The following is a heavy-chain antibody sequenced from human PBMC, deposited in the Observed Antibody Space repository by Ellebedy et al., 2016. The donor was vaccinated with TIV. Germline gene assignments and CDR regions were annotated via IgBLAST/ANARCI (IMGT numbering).Heavy chain of an antibody. CDR1: GFTFSSYA. Sequence: GGSLRLSXAASGFTFSSYAMNWVRQAPGKGLEWVSGISGSGGGTYYADSVKGRFTISRDNSKNTVYLQMNSLRAEDTAVYYCAKSPISGYYYWFFDLWGRGTLVTVSS. J-gene: IGHJ2*01. V-gene: IGHV3-23*01. CDR3: AKSPISGYYYWFFDL. CDR2: ISGSGGGT. D-gene: IGHD3-22*01.